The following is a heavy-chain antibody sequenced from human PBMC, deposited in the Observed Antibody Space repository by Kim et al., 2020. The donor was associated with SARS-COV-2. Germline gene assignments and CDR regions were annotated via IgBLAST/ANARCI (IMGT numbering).Heavy chain of an antibody. CDR1: GGSISSYY. V-gene: IGHV4-59*08. J-gene: IGHJ4*02. Sequence: SETLSLTFTVSGGSISSYYWSWIRQPPGKGLEWIGYIYYSGSTNYNPSLKSRVTISVDTSKNQFSLKLSSVTAADTAVYYCARLTIFGVVMDYFDYWGQGTLVTVSS. CDR3: ARLTIFGVVMDYFDY. CDR2: IYYSGST. D-gene: IGHD3-3*01.